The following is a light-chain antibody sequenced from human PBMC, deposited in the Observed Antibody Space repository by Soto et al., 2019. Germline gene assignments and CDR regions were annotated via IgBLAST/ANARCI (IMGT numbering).Light chain of an antibody. J-gene: IGKJ5*01. CDR1: PSVSSNF. CDR3: QQRSNWPPLT. CDR2: SVS. V-gene: IGKV3D-20*02. Sequence: EIVLTQSPGTLSLSPGERATLSCRASPSVSSNFVAWYQQKPGQTPRLLIYSVSSRATGIPDRFSGSGSGTDFTLTISSLEPEDFAVYYCQQRSNWPPLTFGQGTRLEIK.